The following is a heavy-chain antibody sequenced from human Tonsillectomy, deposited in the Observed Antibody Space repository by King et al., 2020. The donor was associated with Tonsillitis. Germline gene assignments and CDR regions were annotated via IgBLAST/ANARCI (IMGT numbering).Heavy chain of an antibody. CDR3: SRTSAAADLDY. V-gene: IGHV4-59*01. CDR1: GGSISGYY. J-gene: IGHJ4*02. CDR2: IYYSGIT. D-gene: IGHD6-13*01. Sequence: VQLQESGPGLVKPSETLSLTCSVSGGSISGYYWSWIRQPPGKGLEWIGYIYYSGITNYNPSLKSRVTISGDTSKNQFSLMVTSVTAADTAVYYCSRTSAAADLDYWGQGTLVTVSS.